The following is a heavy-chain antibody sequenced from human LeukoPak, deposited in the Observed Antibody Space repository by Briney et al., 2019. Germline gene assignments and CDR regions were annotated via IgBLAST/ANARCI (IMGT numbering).Heavy chain of an antibody. CDR1: GYTFTGYY. Sequence: ASVKVSCKASGYTFTGYYMHWVRQAPGQGLEWMGWINPNSGGTNYAQKFQGRVTMTRDTSISTAHMELSRLRSDDTAVYYCARLTSGSYGKYFQHWGQGTLVTVSS. CDR3: ARLTSGSYGKYFQH. CDR2: INPNSGGT. D-gene: IGHD1-26*01. J-gene: IGHJ1*01. V-gene: IGHV1-2*02.